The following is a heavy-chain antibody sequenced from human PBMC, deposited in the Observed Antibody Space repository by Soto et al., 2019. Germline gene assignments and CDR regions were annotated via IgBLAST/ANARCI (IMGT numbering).Heavy chain of an antibody. D-gene: IGHD3-10*01. CDR2: IYHSGST. J-gene: IGHJ5*02. CDR3: ARLYMVRGVMGLFDP. CDR1: GGSISSINW. V-gene: IGHV4-4*02. Sequence: PSETLSLTCAVSGGSISSINWWSWVRQPPGKGLEWIGEIYHSGSTNYNPSLKSRVAISVDKSKNQFSLKLSSVTAADTAVYYCARLYMVRGVMGLFDPCGQGTLVPVSS.